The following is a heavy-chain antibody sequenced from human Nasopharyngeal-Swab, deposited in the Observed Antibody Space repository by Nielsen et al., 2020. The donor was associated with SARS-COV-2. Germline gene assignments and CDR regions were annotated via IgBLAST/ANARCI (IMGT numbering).Heavy chain of an antibody. V-gene: IGHV3-23*01. D-gene: IGHD6-19*01. CDR2: ISASGQTT. Sequence: GESLKISCAASGFTFSTYAMSWVRQAPGKGLEWVSSISASGQTTYYADSVKGRLSIPRDNSKNTLYLRMTSLRAEDTAVYFCASRGPEGWPTDYWGQGVLVTVSS. J-gene: IGHJ4*02. CDR1: GFTFSTYA. CDR3: ASRGPEGWPTDY.